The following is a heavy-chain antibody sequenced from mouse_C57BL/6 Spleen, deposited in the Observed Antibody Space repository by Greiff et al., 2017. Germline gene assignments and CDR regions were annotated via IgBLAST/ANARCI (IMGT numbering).Heavy chain of an antibody. CDR2: INPNNGGT. D-gene: IGHD2-4*01. CDR3: ARYDYDRDWYFDV. CDR1: GYTFTDYN. Sequence: VQLKESGPELVKPGASVKIPCKASGYTFTDYNMDWVKQSHGKSLEWIGDINPNNGGTIYNQKFKGKATLTVDKSSSTAYMELRSLTSEDTAVYYCARYDYDRDWYFDVWGTGTTGTVSS. V-gene: IGHV1-18*01. J-gene: IGHJ1*03.